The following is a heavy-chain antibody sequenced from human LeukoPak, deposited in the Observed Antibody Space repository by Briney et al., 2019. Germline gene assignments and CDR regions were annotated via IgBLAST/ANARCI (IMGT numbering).Heavy chain of an antibody. CDR3: ARAPSEVGGYYPEYFRH. Sequence: PGGSLRLSCAASGFSFSDYYMTWIRQAPGKGLEWISNINQNSYIMYYADSVKGRFTISRDNAKSSLYLHMNSLRAEDTGVYYCARAPSEVGGYYPEYFRHWGQGTLVTVSS. D-gene: IGHD3-22*01. V-gene: IGHV3-11*04. CDR1: GFSFSDYY. CDR2: INQNSYIM. J-gene: IGHJ1*01.